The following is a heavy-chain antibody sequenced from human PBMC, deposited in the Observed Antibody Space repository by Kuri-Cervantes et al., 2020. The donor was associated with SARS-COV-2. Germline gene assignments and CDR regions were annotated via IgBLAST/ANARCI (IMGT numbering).Heavy chain of an antibody. J-gene: IGHJ4*02. CDR1: GGTFSSYA. CDR3: ARGWPYSGYARGFDY. Sequence: SVKVSCKASGGTFSSYAISWVRQAPGQGLEWMGGIIPIFGTANYAQKFQGRVTITTDESTSTAYMELSSLRSEDTAAYYCARGWPYSGYARGFDYWGQGTLVTVSS. V-gene: IGHV1-69*05. D-gene: IGHD5-12*01. CDR2: IIPIFGTA.